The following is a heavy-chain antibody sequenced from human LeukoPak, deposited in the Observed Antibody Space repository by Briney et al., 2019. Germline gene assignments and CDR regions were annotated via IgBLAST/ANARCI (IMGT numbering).Heavy chain of an antibody. J-gene: IGHJ4*02. D-gene: IGHD6-19*01. CDR1: GIIITSYW. CDR2: IYSGGST. V-gene: IGHV3-66*01. Sequence: GGSLRLSCAASGIIITSYWMSWVRQAPGKGLEWVSVIYSGGSTYYADSVKGKFTISRDNSKNTLYLQMNSLRAEDTAVYYCARGGWTGYFDYWGQGTLVTVSS. CDR3: ARGGWTGYFDY.